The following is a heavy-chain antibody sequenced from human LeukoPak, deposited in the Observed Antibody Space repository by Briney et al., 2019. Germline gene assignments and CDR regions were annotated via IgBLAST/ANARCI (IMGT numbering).Heavy chain of an antibody. J-gene: IGHJ5*02. CDR1: GGSFSGYY. D-gene: IGHD1-1*01. CDR3: AREHNWDANWFDP. CDR2: INHSGST. Sequence: PSETLSLTCAVYGGSFSGYYWSWIRQPPGKGLEWIGEINHSGSTNYNPSLKSRVTISVDTSKNQFSLKLSSVTAADTAVYYCAREHNWDANWFDPWGQGTLVTVSS. V-gene: IGHV4-34*01.